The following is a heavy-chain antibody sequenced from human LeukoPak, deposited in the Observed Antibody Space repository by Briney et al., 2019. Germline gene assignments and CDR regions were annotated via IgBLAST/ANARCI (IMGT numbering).Heavy chain of an antibody. Sequence: PGGSLRLSCAPSGFTFSSYSMNWVRQAPGKGLEWVSYISSSSSTIYYADSVKGRFTISRDNAKNSLYLQMNSLRDEDTAVYYCASPTRYSSSWFDYWGQGTLVTVSS. CDR3: ASPTRYSSSWFDY. J-gene: IGHJ4*02. CDR2: ISSSSSTI. V-gene: IGHV3-48*02. CDR1: GFTFSSYS. D-gene: IGHD6-13*01.